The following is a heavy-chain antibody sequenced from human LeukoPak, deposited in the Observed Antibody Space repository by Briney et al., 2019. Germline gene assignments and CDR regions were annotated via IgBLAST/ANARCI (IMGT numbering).Heavy chain of an antibody. D-gene: IGHD5-12*01. J-gene: IGHJ6*03. CDR1: GGSFSGYY. Sequence: PSETLSLTCAVYGGSFSGYYWSWIRQPPGKGLEWIGEINHSGSTNYNPSLKSRVTISVDTSKNQFSLKLSSVTAADTAVCYCARAVGFTAPRSKYYMDVWGKGTTVTVSS. V-gene: IGHV4-34*01. CDR2: INHSGST. CDR3: ARAVGFTAPRSKYYMDV.